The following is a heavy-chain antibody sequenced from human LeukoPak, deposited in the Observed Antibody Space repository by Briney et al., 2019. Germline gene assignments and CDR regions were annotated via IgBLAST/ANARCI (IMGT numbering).Heavy chain of an antibody. D-gene: IGHD3-22*01. CDR1: GYSFTSYG. CDR2: ISAYNGNT. Sequence: ASVKVSCKASGYSFTSYGITWVRQAPGQGLEWVGWISAYNGNTNYAQLLQGRVTMTTDTSTSTAYMELRSLRSDDTAVYYCARDCDRSGYYCYWGQGTLVTVSS. J-gene: IGHJ4*02. V-gene: IGHV1-18*01. CDR3: ARDCDRSGYYCY.